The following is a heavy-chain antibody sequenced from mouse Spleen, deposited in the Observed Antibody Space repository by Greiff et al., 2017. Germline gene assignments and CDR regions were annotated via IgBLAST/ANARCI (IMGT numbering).Heavy chain of an antibody. CDR3: TRTGSWLAY. Sequence: QVQLQQSGAELVRPGASVTLSCTASGYTFTDYEMHWVKQTPVHGLEWIGAIDPETGGTAYNQKFKGKAILTADKSSSTAYMELRSLTSKDSAVYYCTRTGSWLAYWGQGTLVTVSA. CDR1: GYTFTDYE. D-gene: IGHD4-1*01. J-gene: IGHJ3*01. CDR2: IDPETGGT. V-gene: IGHV1-15*01.